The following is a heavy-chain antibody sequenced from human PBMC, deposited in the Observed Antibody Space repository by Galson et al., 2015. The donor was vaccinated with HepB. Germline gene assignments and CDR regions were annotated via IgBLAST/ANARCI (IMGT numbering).Heavy chain of an antibody. CDR3: ARYGFNYLDY. CDR2: ISGYNGDT. J-gene: IGHJ4*02. D-gene: IGHD5-24*01. Sequence: SVKVSCKASGYTFTTYGISFVRQAPGQGLEWMGWISGYNGDTNYAQKLQGRVTMTTDTSTTTAYMELRSLRSDDTAVYYCARYGFNYLDYWGQGTLVTVSS. V-gene: IGHV1-18*01. CDR1: GYTFTTYG.